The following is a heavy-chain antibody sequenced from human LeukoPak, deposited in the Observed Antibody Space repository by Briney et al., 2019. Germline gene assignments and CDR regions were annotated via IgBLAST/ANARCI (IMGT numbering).Heavy chain of an antibody. J-gene: IGHJ4*02. V-gene: IGHV3-30-3*01. Sequence: GRSLRLSCAASGFTFSSYAMHWVRQAPGKGLEWVAVISYDGSNKYYADSVKGRFTISRDNSKNTLYLQMNSLRAEDTAVYYCAKDLSGYSEIYFDYWGQGTLVTVSS. CDR1: GFTFSSYA. CDR2: ISYDGSNK. D-gene: IGHD3-22*01. CDR3: AKDLSGYSEIYFDY.